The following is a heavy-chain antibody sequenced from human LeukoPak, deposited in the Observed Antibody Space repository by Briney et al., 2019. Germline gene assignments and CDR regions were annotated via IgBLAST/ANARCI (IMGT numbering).Heavy chain of an antibody. J-gene: IGHJ4*02. CDR3: ARDISNRNAGYYFDY. V-gene: IGHV3-7*03. CDR1: GFTFSSYW. D-gene: IGHD1-14*01. Sequence: GGSLRLSCAASGFTFSSYWMSWVRQAPGKGLQWVANIKQDGSEKYYVDSVKGRFTISRDNAKNSLYLQMNSLRAEDTALYYCARDISNRNAGYYFDYWGQGTLVTVSS. CDR2: IKQDGSEK.